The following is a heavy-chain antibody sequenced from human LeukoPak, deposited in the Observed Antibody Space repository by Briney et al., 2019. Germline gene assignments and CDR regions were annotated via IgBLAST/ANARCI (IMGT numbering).Heavy chain of an antibody. CDR2: LYSGGST. D-gene: IGHD3-22*01. V-gene: IGHV3-66*02. CDR1: GFTFSSYT. CDR3: ARDYYDSSGGPPHYYYYYYMDV. Sequence: GGSLRLSRTGSGFTFSSYTIHWVRQAPGKGLEWVSVLYSGGSTYYADSVKGRFTISGDNSKNTLYLQMNSLRAEDTAVYYCARDYYDSSGGPPHYYYYYYMDVWGKGTTVTVSS. J-gene: IGHJ6*03.